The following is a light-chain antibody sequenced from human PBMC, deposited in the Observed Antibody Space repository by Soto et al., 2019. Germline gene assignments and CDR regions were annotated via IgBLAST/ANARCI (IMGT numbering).Light chain of an antibody. CDR3: QSYDSSLSGL. Sequence: QYVLTQPPSVSGAPGQRVTISCTGSSSNIGAGYDVHWYQQLPGTAPKLLIYGNSNRPSGVPDRFSGSKSGTSASLAITGLQAEDEADYYCQSYDSSLSGLFGTGTKVTVL. CDR1: SSNIGAGYD. V-gene: IGLV1-40*01. CDR2: GNS. J-gene: IGLJ1*01.